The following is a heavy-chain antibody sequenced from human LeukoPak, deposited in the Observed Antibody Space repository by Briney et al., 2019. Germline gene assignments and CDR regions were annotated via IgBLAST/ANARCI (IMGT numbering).Heavy chain of an antibody. V-gene: IGHV1-2*02. CDR1: GYTLTDNH. D-gene: IGHD7-27*01. Sequence: ASVKVSCKASGYTLTDNHLYWVRQAPGQGLEWMGWIDPNSGVTNFAQNFQGRLTMTTDTSISTAYMELSRLTSDDTIVYYCARELGINAFDVWGQGTLVTVFS. CDR3: ARELGINAFDV. J-gene: IGHJ3*01. CDR2: IDPNSGVT.